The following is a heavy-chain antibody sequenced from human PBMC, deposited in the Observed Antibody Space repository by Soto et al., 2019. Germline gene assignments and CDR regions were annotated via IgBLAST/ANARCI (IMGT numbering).Heavy chain of an antibody. CDR3: ARGDYDILTGYYKSYYGMDV. J-gene: IGHJ6*02. D-gene: IGHD3-9*01. V-gene: IGHV5-51*01. Sequence: GESLKISCKGSGYSFSRYWIGWVRQMPGKGLEWMGIIYPGDSDTRYSPSFQGQVTISADKSINTAYLQWSSLKASDTAMYYCARGDYDILTGYYKSYYGMDVWGQRTTVTAP. CDR2: IYPGDSDT. CDR1: GYSFSRYW.